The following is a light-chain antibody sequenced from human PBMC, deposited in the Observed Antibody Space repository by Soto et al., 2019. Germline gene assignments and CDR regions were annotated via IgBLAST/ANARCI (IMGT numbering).Light chain of an antibody. Sequence: EIVLTQSPGTLSLSPGERATLSCRASQSVSNTYLAWYQQKPGQAPRLLIYDASSRATGIPDRFSGSGSGTEFTLTISRLEPEDFAVYYCQQYGSSSGLLPFGPGTKVDIK. J-gene: IGKJ3*01. CDR2: DAS. V-gene: IGKV3-20*01. CDR3: QQYGSSSGLLP. CDR1: QSVSNTY.